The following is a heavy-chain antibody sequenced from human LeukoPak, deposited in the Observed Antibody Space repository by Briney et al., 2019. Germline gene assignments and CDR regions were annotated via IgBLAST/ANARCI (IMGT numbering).Heavy chain of an antibody. Sequence: ASVKVSCKASGYTFTSHYITWVRQAPGQGLEWVGWISAYNGRTNYAQKFQGRVTMTIDTSTTTAYMELRSLTSVDTAMYYCTKGGAMVATVDFWGQGTLVTVSS. D-gene: IGHD2-15*01. CDR1: GYTFTSHY. CDR3: TKGGAMVATVDF. J-gene: IGHJ4*02. V-gene: IGHV1-18*01. CDR2: ISAYNGRT.